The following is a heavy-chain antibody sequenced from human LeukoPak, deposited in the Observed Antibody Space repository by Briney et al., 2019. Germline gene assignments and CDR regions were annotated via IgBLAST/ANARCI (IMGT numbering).Heavy chain of an antibody. D-gene: IGHD6-19*01. CDR2: IRYDGSNK. J-gene: IGHJ4*02. CDR3: ARDLSAVAGSQAFDY. Sequence: PGGSLRLSCAASGFTFSSYGMHWVRQAPGKGLEWVAVIRYDGSNKYYADSVKGRFTISRDNSKNTLYLQMNSLRAEDTAVYYCARDLSAVAGSQAFDYWGQGTLVTVSS. CDR1: GFTFSSYG. V-gene: IGHV3-30*02.